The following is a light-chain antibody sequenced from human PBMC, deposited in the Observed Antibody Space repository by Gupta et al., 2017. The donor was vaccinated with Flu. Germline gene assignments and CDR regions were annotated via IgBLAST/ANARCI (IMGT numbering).Light chain of an antibody. CDR3: RQDLHWHT. Sequence: DVVMTQSPLSLPVTLGQPASISCRFSQDLIYSDGKTYLNWLQQRPGQSPRRLIYKVSNRDLGFTHRFSGSGSGTDFTLKSSRAEDEAVGVYYCRQDLHWHTFGPGTQVDIK. CDR1: QDLIYSDGKTY. CDR2: KVS. V-gene: IGKV2-30*01. J-gene: IGKJ3*01.